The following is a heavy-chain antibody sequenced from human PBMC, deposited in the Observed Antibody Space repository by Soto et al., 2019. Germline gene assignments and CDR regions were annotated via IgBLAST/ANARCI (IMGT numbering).Heavy chain of an antibody. D-gene: IGHD6-6*01. CDR2: IYSGGST. CDR3: ARIVYSSSYPDFDY. V-gene: IGHV3-53*01. CDR1: GFTVSSNY. J-gene: IGHJ4*02. Sequence: EVQLVESGGGLIQPGGSLRLSCAASGFTVSSNYMSWVRQAPGKGLEWVSVIYSGGSTYYADSVKGRFTISRDNSKNTLYLQMNSLRAEDTAVYYCARIVYSSSYPDFDYWGQGTLVTVSS.